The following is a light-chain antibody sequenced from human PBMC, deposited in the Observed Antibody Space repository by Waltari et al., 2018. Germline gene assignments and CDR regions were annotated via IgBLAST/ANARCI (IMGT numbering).Light chain of an antibody. CDR2: ANA. CDR1: SSNIGTGHD. V-gene: IGLV1-40*01. J-gene: IGLJ3*02. CDR3: QSYDSSLSGRV. Sequence: QSVLTQPPSVSGAPGQRVIISCTGSSSNIGTGHDVHWYQQLPGTAPKLLISANATRPSGVPDRFSASKSGTSASLAITGLQAEDEADYYCQSYDSSLSGRVFGGGTKLTVL.